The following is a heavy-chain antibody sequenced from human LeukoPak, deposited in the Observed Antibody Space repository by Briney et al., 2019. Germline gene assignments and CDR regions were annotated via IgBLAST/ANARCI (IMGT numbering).Heavy chain of an antibody. V-gene: IGHV1-8*01. D-gene: IGHD2-2*01. CDR1: GYTFTNYD. Sequence: ASVKVSCKASGYTFTNYDINWVRQATGQGLEWMGWMNPNSGNTGYAQKFQGRVTMTRNTSINTAYVELSSLRSEDTAVYYCTVKGYCSSTSCYPTSPLWFDPWGQGTLVTVSS. CDR3: TVKGYCSSTSCYPTSPLWFDP. J-gene: IGHJ5*02. CDR2: MNPNSGNT.